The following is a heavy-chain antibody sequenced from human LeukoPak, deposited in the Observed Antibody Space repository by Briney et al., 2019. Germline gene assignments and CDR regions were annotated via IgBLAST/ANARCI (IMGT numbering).Heavy chain of an antibody. CDR2: INHSGST. CDR3: ARIVVVPAASIGVYYYYYMDV. V-gene: IGHV4-34*01. J-gene: IGHJ6*03. D-gene: IGHD2-2*01. Sequence: PSETLSLTCAVYGGSFRGYYWSWIRQPPGKGLEWIGEINHSGSTNYTPSLKSRVTISVDTSKNQFSLKLSSVTAADTAVYYCARIVVVPAASIGVYYYYYMDVWGKGTTVTVSS. CDR1: GGSFRGYY.